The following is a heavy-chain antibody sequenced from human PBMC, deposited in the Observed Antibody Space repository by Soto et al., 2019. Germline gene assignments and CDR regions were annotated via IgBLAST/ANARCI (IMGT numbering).Heavy chain of an antibody. Sequence: QVQLVQSGAEVKKPGSSVKVSCKASGDSFSFYSINWVRQAPGLGLEWVGRINPILRMSNYAQRFQGRVTLTADKSTSTAYMELSSLRSADTAMYYCASSYGSGYRAFDYWGQGALVTVSS. CDR1: GDSFSFYS. CDR3: ASSYGSGYRAFDY. V-gene: IGHV1-69*02. D-gene: IGHD3-10*01. CDR2: INPILRMS. J-gene: IGHJ4*02.